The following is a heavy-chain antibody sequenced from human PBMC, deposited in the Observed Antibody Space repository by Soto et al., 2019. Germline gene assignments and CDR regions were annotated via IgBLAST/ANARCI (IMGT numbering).Heavy chain of an antibody. J-gene: IGHJ6*03. V-gene: IGHV3-9*01. D-gene: IGHD2-2*01. Sequence: EVQLVESGGGLVQPGRSLRLSCAASGFTFDDYAMHWVRQAPGKGLEWVSGITWNSGNIDYADSVRGRFTISRDNAKNSLYLQMTSLRVEDTALYYCAKDAKDVVVIPAAIAVGDYYHYMDVWGKGTTVTVSS. CDR2: ITWNSGNI. CDR3: AKDAKDVVVIPAAIAVGDYYHYMDV. CDR1: GFTFDDYA.